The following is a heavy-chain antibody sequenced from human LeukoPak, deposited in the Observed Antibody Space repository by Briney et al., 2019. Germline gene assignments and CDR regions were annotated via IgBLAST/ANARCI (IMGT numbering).Heavy chain of an antibody. CDR2: ISDSGGRT. Sequence: GGSLRLSYAVSGITLSNYGMSWVRQAPGKGLEWVAGISDSGGRTNNADSVKGRFTISRDNPKNTLYLQMNSLRAEDTAVYFCAKRGVVIRVILVGFHKEAYYFDSWGQGALVTVSS. D-gene: IGHD3-22*01. CDR1: GITLSNYG. J-gene: IGHJ4*02. CDR3: AKRGVVIRVILVGFHKEAYYFDS. V-gene: IGHV3-23*01.